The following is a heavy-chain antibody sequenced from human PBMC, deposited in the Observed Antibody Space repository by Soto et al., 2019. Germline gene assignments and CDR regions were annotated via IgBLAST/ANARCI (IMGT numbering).Heavy chain of an antibody. D-gene: IGHD2-2*01. CDR3: ARHLLDCSSDSCPEGHYMDV. J-gene: IGHJ6*03. CDR2: IYPGDSDT. V-gene: IGHV5-51*01. Sequence: GESLKISCKGSGYSFTSYWIGWVRQMPGKGLEWMGVIYPGDSDTRYSPSFQGQVTISADKSISTAYLRWSSLKASDTAMYYCARHLLDCSSDSCPEGHYMDVWGKGTTVTVSS. CDR1: GYSFTSYW.